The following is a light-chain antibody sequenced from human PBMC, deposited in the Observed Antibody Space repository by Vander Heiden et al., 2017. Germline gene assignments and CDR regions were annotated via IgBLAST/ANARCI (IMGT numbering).Light chain of an antibody. CDR2: ANN. CDR3: QSYDSTLRRV. V-gene: IGLV1-40*01. J-gene: IGLJ3*02. CDR1: SSNMGAGYD. Sequence: QSVLTQLPSVSGAPRQRVSLSCSGSSSNMGAGYDVHCYQQLPGTAPKLLSYANNNRPAGVPDRFSGSKSGTSASLAITGLQAEDEADYCCQSYDSTLRRVFGGGTKVTVL.